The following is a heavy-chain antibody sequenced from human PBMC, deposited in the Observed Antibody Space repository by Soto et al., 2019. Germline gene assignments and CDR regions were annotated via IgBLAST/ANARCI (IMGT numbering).Heavy chain of an antibody. CDR2: INSSGGST. Sequence: EVQLLESGGGLVQPGGSLRLSCAASGFTFSKYAMNWVRQAPGKGLEWVSTINSSGGSTSYADSVKGRFTISRDNSENTLFLQMNSLRAEDTGVYYCAQLTYGGPVDYWGQGTLVTVS. J-gene: IGHJ4*02. CDR3: AQLTYGGPVDY. CDR1: GFTFSKYA. D-gene: IGHD4-17*01. V-gene: IGHV3-23*01.